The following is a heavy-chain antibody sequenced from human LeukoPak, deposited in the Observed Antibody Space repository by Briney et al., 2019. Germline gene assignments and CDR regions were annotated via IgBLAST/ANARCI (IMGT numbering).Heavy chain of an antibody. CDR1: GGSFSGYY. Sequence: SETLSLTCAVYGGSFSGYYWSWIRQPPGKGLEWIGEINHSGSTNYNPSLKSRVTISVDTSKNQFSLKLSFVTAADTAVYYCARGLRVGTDFDYWGQGTLVTVSS. V-gene: IGHV4-34*01. CDR2: INHSGST. D-gene: IGHD1-26*01. CDR3: ARGLRVGTDFDY. J-gene: IGHJ4*02.